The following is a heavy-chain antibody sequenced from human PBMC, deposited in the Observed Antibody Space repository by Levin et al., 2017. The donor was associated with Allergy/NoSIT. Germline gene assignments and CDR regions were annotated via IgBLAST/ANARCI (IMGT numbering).Heavy chain of an antibody. Sequence: PGESLKISCGGSGFTFSDYWMHWVRQAPGKGLVWVSGINSDGSNTNYADSVRGRFTISRDNAKNTLSLQMNSLRAEDTAVNYCVISSSSIDYWGQGTLVTVSS. V-gene: IGHV3-74*01. D-gene: IGHD6-6*01. J-gene: IGHJ4*02. CDR2: INSDGSNT. CDR1: GFTFSDYW. CDR3: VISSSSIDY.